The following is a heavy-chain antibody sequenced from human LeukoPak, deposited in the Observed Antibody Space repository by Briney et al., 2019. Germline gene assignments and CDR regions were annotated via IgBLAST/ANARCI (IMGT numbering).Heavy chain of an antibody. CDR3: ARASGSYSWFDP. D-gene: IGHD1-26*01. V-gene: IGHV4-38-2*02. CDR2: IYHSGST. Sequence: PSETLSLTRTVSGYFISSGYYWGWIRQPPGMGLEWIGSIYHSGSTFYNPSLKSRVTISVDTSKNQFSLKLSSVAAADTAVYYCARASGSYSWFDPWGQGTLVTVSS. J-gene: IGHJ5*02. CDR1: GYFISSGYY.